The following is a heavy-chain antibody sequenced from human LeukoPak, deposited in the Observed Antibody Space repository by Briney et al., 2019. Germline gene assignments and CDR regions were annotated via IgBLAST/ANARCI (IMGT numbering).Heavy chain of an antibody. J-gene: IGHJ6*02. CDR2: IYYSGST. Sequence: SETLSLTSTVSGGSISSGGYYWSWIRQHPGKGLEWIGYIYYSGSTYYNPSLKSRVTISVDTSKNQFSLKLSSVTAADTAVYYCARGVDIVATRFFYGMDVWGQGTTVTVSS. CDR3: ARGVDIVATRFFYGMDV. D-gene: IGHD5-12*01. CDR1: GGSISSGGYY. V-gene: IGHV4-31*03.